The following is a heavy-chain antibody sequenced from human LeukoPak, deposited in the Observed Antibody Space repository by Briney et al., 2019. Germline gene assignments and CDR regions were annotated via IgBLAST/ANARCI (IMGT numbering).Heavy chain of an antibody. V-gene: IGHV3-23*01. D-gene: IGHD4-11*01. CDR1: GFIFPNYV. CDR3: ANEYSKGDI. Sequence: GGSLGLSCAASGFIFPNYVMSWVRQAPGKGLEWVSAISGSGGNTYYADSVKGRFTISGDNSKNTLYLQMNSLRAEDAAVYYCANEYSKGDIWGQGTMVTVSS. CDR2: ISGSGGNT. J-gene: IGHJ3*02.